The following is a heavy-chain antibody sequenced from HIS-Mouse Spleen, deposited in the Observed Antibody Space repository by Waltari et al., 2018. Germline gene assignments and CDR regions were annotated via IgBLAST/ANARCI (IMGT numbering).Heavy chain of an antibody. Sequence: QLQLQESGPGLVKPSETLSLTCTVSGGSISSSSYYWGLIRQPPGKGLEWIGSIYYSGSTSYHPSLKSRVTISVDTSKNQVSLKLSSVTAADTAVYYCAREIPYSSSWYDWYFDLLGRGTLVTVSS. J-gene: IGHJ2*01. CDR3: AREIPYSSSWYDWYFDL. CDR1: GGSISSSSYY. CDR2: IYYSGST. V-gene: IGHV4-39*07. D-gene: IGHD6-13*01.